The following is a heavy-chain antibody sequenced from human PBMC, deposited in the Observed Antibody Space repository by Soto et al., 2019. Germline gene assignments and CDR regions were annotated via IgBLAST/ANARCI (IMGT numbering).Heavy chain of an antibody. D-gene: IGHD2-2*01. J-gene: IGHJ6*02. CDR2: IYYSGST. CDR3: ARDCSSTSCPDGPGMDV. V-gene: IGHV4-31*03. CDR1: GGSISSGGYY. Sequence: SETLSLTCTVSGGSISSGGYYWSWIRQHPGKGLEWIGYIYYSGSTYYNPSLKSRVTISVDTSKNQFSLKLSSVTAADTAVYYCARDCSSTSCPDGPGMDVGGQGTTVTVS.